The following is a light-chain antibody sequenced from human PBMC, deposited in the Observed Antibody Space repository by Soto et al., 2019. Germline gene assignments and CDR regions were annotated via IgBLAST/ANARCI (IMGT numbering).Light chain of an antibody. CDR1: RSNIGSNP. V-gene: IGLV1-44*01. Sequence: QSVLTQPPSASGTPGQRVTISCSGSRSNIGSNPVQWYLQVAGTAPKLLIYRDNERPSGVPDRFSGSKSGTSASLAISGLQSEDEADYHCATWDDGLYGPVFGGGTKLTVL. CDR3: ATWDDGLYGPV. J-gene: IGLJ3*02. CDR2: RDN.